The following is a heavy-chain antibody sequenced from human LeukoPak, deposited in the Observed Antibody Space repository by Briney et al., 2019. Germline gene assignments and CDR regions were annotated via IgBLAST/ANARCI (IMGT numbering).Heavy chain of an antibody. CDR2: ISGSGGST. D-gene: IGHD2-2*01. CDR3: AKDTSLYCSSTSCYFDY. J-gene: IGHJ4*02. CDR1: VFTFHSYA. Sequence: GGSLRLSCAASVFTFHSYAMSWLRQAPGKGLVWVSAISGSGGSTYYADSVKGRLTISRDNSKNTLYLQMNSLRAEDTAVYYCAKDTSLYCSSTSCYFDYWGQGTLVTVSS. V-gene: IGHV3-23*01.